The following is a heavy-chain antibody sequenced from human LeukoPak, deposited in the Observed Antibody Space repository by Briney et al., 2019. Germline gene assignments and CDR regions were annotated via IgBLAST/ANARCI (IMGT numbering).Heavy chain of an antibody. J-gene: IGHJ4*02. CDR3: ATDREGDPSAYYLV. CDR2: ISSSGSGDNT. CDR1: GVTLSSFA. Sequence: GGSLRLSCAASGVTLSSFAISWARQAPGKGLEWVSGISSSGSGDNTYYADSVKGRFTISRDNSKNTLFLQMNSLRAEDSAVYYCATDREGDPSAYYLVGGQGTLITVSS. V-gene: IGHV3-23*01. D-gene: IGHD3-22*01.